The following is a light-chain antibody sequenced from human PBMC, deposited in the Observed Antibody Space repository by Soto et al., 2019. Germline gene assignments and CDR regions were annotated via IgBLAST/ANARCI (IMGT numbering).Light chain of an antibody. V-gene: IGLV2-8*01. CDR2: EGS. CDR1: SSDVGGYNY. J-gene: IGLJ2*01. Sequence: QSVLTQPPSASGSPGQSVTISCTGTSSDVGGYNYVSWYQQHPGKAPTLMIYEGSKRPSGVPDRFSGSKSGNTASLTVSGLQAEDEADYYCSSYAGSKGVFGGGTKVTVL. CDR3: SSYAGSKGV.